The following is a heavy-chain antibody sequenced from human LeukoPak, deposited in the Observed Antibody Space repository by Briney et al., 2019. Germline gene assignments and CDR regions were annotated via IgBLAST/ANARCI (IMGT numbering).Heavy chain of an antibody. J-gene: IGHJ4*02. CDR2: IYSGGST. V-gene: IGHV3-53*01. CDR1: GFTVSSNY. CDR3: ARVTLLYFDY. Sequence: SGGSLRLSCAASGFTVSSNYMSWVRQAPGKGLEWVSVIYSGGSTYYADSVKGRFTISRDNSKNTLYLQMNSLRAEDTAVYYCARVTLLYFDYWGQGTLVTVSS.